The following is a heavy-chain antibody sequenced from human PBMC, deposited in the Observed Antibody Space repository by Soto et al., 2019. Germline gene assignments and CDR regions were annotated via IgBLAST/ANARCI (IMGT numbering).Heavy chain of an antibody. J-gene: IGHJ5*02. Sequence: EVQLLESGGGLVQPGGSLRLSCIASGFTFSNFAMSWVRQAPGKGLEWVSAINLSGGSTYYADSVKGRFTISRDKSKRMFYLQLNSRSVEDTAIYDCVKDGRVGPWGQGTLVTVSS. D-gene: IGHD1-26*01. CDR3: VKDGRVGP. CDR2: INLSGGST. V-gene: IGHV3-23*01. CDR1: GFTFSNFA.